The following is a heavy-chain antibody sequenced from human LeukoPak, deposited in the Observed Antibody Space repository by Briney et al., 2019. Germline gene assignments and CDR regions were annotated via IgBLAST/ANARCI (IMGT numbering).Heavy chain of an antibody. V-gene: IGHV3-11*06. J-gene: IGHJ1*01. D-gene: IGHD3-22*01. CDR1: GFSFSNYF. CDR3: ARAPSEVGGYYPEYFRH. Sequence: GGSLRLSCEASGFSFSNYFISWIRQAPGKGLEWVGYITNSGRSTNYADAVKGRFTISRDNAKNTVSLQMDSLRAEDTGVYYCARAPSEVGGYYPEYFRHWGQGTLVTVSS. CDR2: ITNSGRST.